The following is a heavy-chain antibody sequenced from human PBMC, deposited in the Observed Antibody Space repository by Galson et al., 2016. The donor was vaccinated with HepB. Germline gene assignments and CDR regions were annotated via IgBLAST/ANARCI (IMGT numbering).Heavy chain of an antibody. CDR3: ARDRGGGDPGGDAFDI. CDR2: ISSSSSYT. CDR1: RFTFSDYY. D-gene: IGHD2-21*02. J-gene: IGHJ3*02. Sequence: SLRLSCAASRFTFSDYYMSWIRQAPGKGLEWVSYISSSSSYTNYAGSVKGRFTISRDNAKDSLYLQMNSLRAEDTAVYYCARDRGGGDPGGDAFDIWGQGTMVTVSS. V-gene: IGHV3-11*06.